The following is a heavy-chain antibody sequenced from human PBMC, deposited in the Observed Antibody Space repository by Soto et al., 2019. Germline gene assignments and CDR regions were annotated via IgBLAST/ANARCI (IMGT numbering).Heavy chain of an antibody. CDR3: ARAFKGDIVATITRYCYGMDV. Sequence: SVKVSCKASGGTFSSYAISWVRQAPGQGLEWMGGIIPIFGTADYAQKFQGRVTITADESPSTAYMELSSLRSEDTAVYYCARAFKGDIVATITRYCYGMDVCDQGTTVTVSS. V-gene: IGHV1-69*13. CDR1: GGTFSSYA. D-gene: IGHD5-12*01. CDR2: IIPIFGTA. J-gene: IGHJ6*02.